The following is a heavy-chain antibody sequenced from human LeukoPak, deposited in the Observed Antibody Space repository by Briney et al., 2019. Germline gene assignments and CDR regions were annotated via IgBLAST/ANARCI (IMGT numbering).Heavy chain of an antibody. J-gene: IGHJ3*02. D-gene: IGHD3-16*01. V-gene: IGHV1-69*04. CDR1: GGTFSSYA. Sequence: SVKVSCKASGGTFSSYAISWVRQTPGQGLEWMGRIIPILGIANYAQKFQGRVTITADKSTSTAYMELSSLRSEDTAVYYCARVLGDSLDAFDIWGQGTMVTVSS. CDR2: IIPILGIA. CDR3: ARVLGDSLDAFDI.